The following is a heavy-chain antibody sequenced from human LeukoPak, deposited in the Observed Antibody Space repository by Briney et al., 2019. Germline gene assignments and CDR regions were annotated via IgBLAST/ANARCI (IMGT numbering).Heavy chain of an antibody. CDR3: ARDRAGGYGMDV. J-gene: IGHJ6*02. CDR1: GFTFSSYS. Sequence: GGSLRLSCAASGFTFSSYSMNWVRQAPGKGLEWVSSISSSSYIYYADSVKGRFTISRDNAKNSLYLQMNSLRAEDTAVYYCARDRAGGYGMDVWGQGTTVTVSS. CDR2: ISSSSYI. V-gene: IGHV3-21*01. D-gene: IGHD2-15*01.